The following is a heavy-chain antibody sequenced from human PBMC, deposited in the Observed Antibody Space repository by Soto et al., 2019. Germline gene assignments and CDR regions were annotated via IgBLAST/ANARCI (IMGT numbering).Heavy chain of an antibody. V-gene: IGHV4-31*01. J-gene: IGHJ6*02. Sequence: SETLSLTCTVSGASINSGAYYWSWIRQHPGEGLEWIGYIYFSGSTYYNPSLKSQVTIAIDPSKNQFSLKLNSVTAADTAVYYCARDWDCTSVPTGNYYGLDVWGQGTTVTVSS. CDR3: ARDWDCTSVPTGNYYGLDV. D-gene: IGHD1-1*01. CDR2: IYFSGST. CDR1: GASINSGAYY.